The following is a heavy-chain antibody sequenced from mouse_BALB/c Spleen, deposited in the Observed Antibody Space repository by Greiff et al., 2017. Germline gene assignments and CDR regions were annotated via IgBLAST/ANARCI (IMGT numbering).Heavy chain of an antibody. V-gene: IGHV5-12-1*01. Sequence: EVMLVESGGGLVKPGGSLKLSCAASGFAFSSYDMSWVRQTPEKRLEWVAYISSGGGSTYYPDSVKGRFTISRDNAKNNLYLQMSSLKSEDTAMYYCARGLLRDAMDYWGQGTSVTVSS. CDR1: GFAFSSYD. J-gene: IGHJ4*01. CDR2: ISSGGGST. CDR3: ARGLLRDAMDY. D-gene: IGHD3-1*01.